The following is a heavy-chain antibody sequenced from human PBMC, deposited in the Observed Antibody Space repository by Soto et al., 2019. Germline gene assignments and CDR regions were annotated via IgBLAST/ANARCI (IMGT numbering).Heavy chain of an antibody. J-gene: IGHJ5*02. CDR2: INPKNGDT. CDR3: ARAEYSGYSEMFDP. Sequence: GASVKVSCKASGYSFTGYSMHWVRQAPGQGLEWMGWINPKNGDTKYARKFQGRVTMIRDTSISTAYMELRNLKSDDTAVYYCARAEYSGYSEMFDPWGQGTLVTVSS. D-gene: IGHD5-12*01. V-gene: IGHV1-2*02. CDR1: GYSFTGYS.